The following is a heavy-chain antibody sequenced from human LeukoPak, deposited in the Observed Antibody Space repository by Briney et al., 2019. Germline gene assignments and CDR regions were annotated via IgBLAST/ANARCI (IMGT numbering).Heavy chain of an antibody. J-gene: IGHJ3*02. CDR3: ARTGSDSWDAFDI. D-gene: IGHD3-3*01. CDR2: IYYSGST. Sequence: SETLSLTCTVSGGSISSYYWSWIRQPPGKGLEWIGYIYYSGSTNYNPSLKSRVTISVDTSKNQFSLKLSSVTAADTAVYYCARTGSDSWDAFDIWGQGTMVTVSS. V-gene: IGHV4-59*01. CDR1: GGSISSYY.